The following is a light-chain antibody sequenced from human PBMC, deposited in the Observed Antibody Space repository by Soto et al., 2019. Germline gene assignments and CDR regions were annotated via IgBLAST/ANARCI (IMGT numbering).Light chain of an antibody. Sequence: EIVMTQSPATLSVSLGERVTLSCRASQNINNDLAWYQQKPGQAPRVLITGASTRATGVAARFSGSGSGTEFTLTISSVQSEDFAVYHCQQYRNWPPLTFGGGTKVEIK. J-gene: IGKJ4*01. CDR3: QQYRNWPPLT. V-gene: IGKV3-15*01. CDR2: GAS. CDR1: QNINND.